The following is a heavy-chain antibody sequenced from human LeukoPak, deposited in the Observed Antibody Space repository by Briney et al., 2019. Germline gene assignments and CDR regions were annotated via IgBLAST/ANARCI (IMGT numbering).Heavy chain of an antibody. J-gene: IGHJ6*02. Sequence: SETLSLTCTVSGGSISSYYWSWIRQPPGKGLEWIGYIYYSGSTNYNPSLKSRVTISVDTSKNQFSLKLSSVTAADTAVYYCARQQSIAAAGNYYYYGMDVWGQGTTVTVSS. CDR2: IYYSGST. D-gene: IGHD6-13*01. CDR1: GGSISSYY. CDR3: ARQQSIAAAGNYYYYGMDV. V-gene: IGHV4-59*01.